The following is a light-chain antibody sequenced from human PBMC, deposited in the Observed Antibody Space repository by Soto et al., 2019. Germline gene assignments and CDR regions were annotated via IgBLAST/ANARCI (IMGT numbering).Light chain of an antibody. J-gene: IGLJ1*01. CDR3: SSYTGSNRGD. Sequence: QSVLTQPASVSGSPGQSTTISCTGTSSDVGDYNYVSWCQQHPVKVPKPLISEVSNRPSGVSNRFPGSKSGNTASLTISGLQAEDEAEYYCSSYTGSNRGDFGNGTKVTV. CDR1: SSDVGDYNY. CDR2: EVS. V-gene: IGLV2-14*01.